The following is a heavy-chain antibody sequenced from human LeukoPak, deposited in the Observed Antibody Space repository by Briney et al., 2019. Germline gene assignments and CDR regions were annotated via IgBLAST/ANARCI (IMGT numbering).Heavy chain of an antibody. CDR2: INHSGST. J-gene: IGHJ4*02. D-gene: IGHD1-26*01. CDR1: GGSFSGYY. CDR3: ARDLAMYSPDLDY. Sequence: PSETLSLTCAVYGGSFSGYYWSWIRQPPGKGLEWIGEINHSGSTNYNPSLKSRVTISVDTSKNQFSLKLSSVTAADTAVFYCARDLAMYSPDLDYWGQGTLVTVSS. V-gene: IGHV4-34*01.